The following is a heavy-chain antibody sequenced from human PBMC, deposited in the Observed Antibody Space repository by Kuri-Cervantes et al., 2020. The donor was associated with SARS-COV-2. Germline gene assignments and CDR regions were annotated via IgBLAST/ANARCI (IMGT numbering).Heavy chain of an antibody. D-gene: IGHD3-22*01. Sequence: SETLSLTCTVSGGSISSYYWSWIRQPLGKGLEWIGYIYYTGSTNYNPSLKSRVTISVDTSKNQFSLKLSSVTAADTAVYYCARLRREYYYDSSGPGRMDVWGQGTTVTVSS. V-gene: IGHV4-59*08. J-gene: IGHJ6*02. CDR3: ARLRREYYYDSSGPGRMDV. CDR2: IYYTGST. CDR1: GGSISSYY.